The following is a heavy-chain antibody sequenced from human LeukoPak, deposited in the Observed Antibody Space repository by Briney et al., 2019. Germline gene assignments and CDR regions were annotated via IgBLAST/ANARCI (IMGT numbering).Heavy chain of an antibody. V-gene: IGHV4-39*01. CDR3: AGPSSPFDY. Sequence: SETLSLTCTVSGGSISSSTSYWGWIRQPPGKGLEWIGTIYYSGSTYYSGTTYYNPSLKSRVTVSVDTSKNQFSLKLSSVAAADTAVYYCAGPSSPFDYWGQGTLVTVSS. CDR2: IYYSGST. D-gene: IGHD3-10*01. CDR1: GGSISSSTSY. J-gene: IGHJ4*02.